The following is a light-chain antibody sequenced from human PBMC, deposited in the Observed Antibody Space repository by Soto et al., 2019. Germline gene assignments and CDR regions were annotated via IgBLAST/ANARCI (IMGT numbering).Light chain of an antibody. Sequence: QSALTQPPSASGSPGQSVTISCTGTSSDVGVYDYVSWYQQHPGKAPKLMIYEVNRRPSGVPDRFSGSKSGNTASLTVSGLQAADEANYYCSSYVGGNNVVFGGGTQLSVL. CDR2: EVN. J-gene: IGLJ2*01. CDR3: SSYVGGNNVV. V-gene: IGLV2-8*01. CDR1: SSDVGVYDY.